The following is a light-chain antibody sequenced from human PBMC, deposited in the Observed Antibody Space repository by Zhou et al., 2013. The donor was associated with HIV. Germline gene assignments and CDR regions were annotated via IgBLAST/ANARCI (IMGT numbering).Light chain of an antibody. V-gene: IGKV1-27*01. CDR2: SAS. CDR1: QGISSW. Sequence: DIQMTQSPSSVSASVGDRVTITCRASQGISSWLAWYQQKPGKAPKLLIYSASTLQSGVPSRFSGSGSGTDFTLTINSLQPEDVATYFCQKYDNAPRTFGQGTKVEIK. J-gene: IGKJ1*01. CDR3: QKYDNAPRT.